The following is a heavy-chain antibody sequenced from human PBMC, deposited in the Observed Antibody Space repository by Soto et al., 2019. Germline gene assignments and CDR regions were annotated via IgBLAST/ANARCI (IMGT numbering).Heavy chain of an antibody. CDR1: GGTFSNYA. CDR3: ARDNPYTNSFGNWFDP. Sequence: QVRLVQSGAEVKKPGSSVKVSCKASGGTFSNYAITWLRLAPGQGLEWLGGIIPVFGTVNYAQKFQGRVTITADESTSTDYMELNRLRSEDTAVYYCARDNPYTNSFGNWFDPWGQGTVVIVS. V-gene: IGHV1-69*01. CDR2: IIPVFGTV. D-gene: IGHD6-13*01. J-gene: IGHJ5*02.